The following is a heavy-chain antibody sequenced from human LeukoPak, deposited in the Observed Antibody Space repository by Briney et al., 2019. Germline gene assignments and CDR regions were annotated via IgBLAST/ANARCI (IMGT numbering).Heavy chain of an antibody. D-gene: IGHD6-13*01. CDR1: GGSISSYY. J-gene: IGHJ4*02. Sequence: PSETLSLTCTVSGGSISSYYWSWIRQPPGKGLEWIGYIYYSGSTNYNPSLKSRVTISVDTSKNQFSLKLSSVTAADTAAYYCARTIIAAAGTNYFDYWGQGTLVTVSS. CDR3: ARTIIAAAGTNYFDY. CDR2: IYYSGST. V-gene: IGHV4-59*01.